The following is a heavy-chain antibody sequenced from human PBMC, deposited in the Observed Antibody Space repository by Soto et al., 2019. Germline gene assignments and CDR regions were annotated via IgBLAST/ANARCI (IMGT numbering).Heavy chain of an antibody. CDR1: GFTFSSYG. V-gene: IGHV3-33*01. D-gene: IGHD6-13*01. CDR3: ARAGYSSSWYSNDYGMDV. Sequence: LRLSCAASGFTFSSYGMHWVRQAPGKGLEWVAVIWYDGSNKYYADSVKGRFTISRDNSKNTLYLQMNSLRAEDTAVYYCARAGYSSSWYSNDYGMDVWGQGTTVTVSS. CDR2: IWYDGSNK. J-gene: IGHJ6*02.